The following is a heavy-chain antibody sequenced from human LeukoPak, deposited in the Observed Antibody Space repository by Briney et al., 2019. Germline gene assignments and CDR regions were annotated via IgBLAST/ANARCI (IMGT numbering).Heavy chain of an antibody. CDR2: ISSSGGST. CDR1: GFTFSSFE. V-gene: IGHV3-23*01. Sequence: EGSLRLSCAASGFTFSSFEMSWVRQAPGKGLEWVSYISSSGGSTYYADSVKGRFTISRDNSKNTLYLQMNSLRAEDTAVYYCAKTFYYYDSSVEGFDIWGQGTMVTVSS. D-gene: IGHD3-22*01. CDR3: AKTFYYYDSSVEGFDI. J-gene: IGHJ3*02.